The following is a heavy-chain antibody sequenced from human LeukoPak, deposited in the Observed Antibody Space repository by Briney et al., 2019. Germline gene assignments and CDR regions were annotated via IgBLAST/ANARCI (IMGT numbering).Heavy chain of an antibody. CDR3: ARGVGATTDFDY. D-gene: IGHD1-26*01. Sequence: ASVKVSCKASGYTFTSYDINWVRQATGQGLEWMGWMNPNSGNTGYAQKFQGRVTMTRNTSISTAYMELSSLRSDDTAVYYCARGVGATTDFDYWGQGTLVTVSS. CDR1: GYTFTSYD. V-gene: IGHV1-8*01. CDR2: MNPNSGNT. J-gene: IGHJ4*02.